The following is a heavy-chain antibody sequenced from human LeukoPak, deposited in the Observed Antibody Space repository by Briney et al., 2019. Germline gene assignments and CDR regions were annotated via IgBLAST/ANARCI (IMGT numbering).Heavy chain of an antibody. CDR3: ARVRPVMGATYDYYYYYMDV. J-gene: IGHJ6*03. CDR2: IYTGGST. Sequence: SETLSLTCTVSGGSINSYFWTWIRQPAGKGLEWIGRIYTGGSTSYNPSLKSRVTMSVDTSKNQFSLKLNSVTAADTAVYYCARVRPVMGATYDYYYYYMDVWGKGTTVTVSS. D-gene: IGHD1-26*01. V-gene: IGHV4-4*07. CDR1: GGSINSYF.